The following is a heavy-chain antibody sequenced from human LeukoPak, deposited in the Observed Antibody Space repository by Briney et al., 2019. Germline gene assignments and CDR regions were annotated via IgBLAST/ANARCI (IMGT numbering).Heavy chain of an antibody. CDR1: GGSISSYY. CDR2: IYYSGST. V-gene: IGHV4-59*08. CDR3: ARHRGYSSSWRNAFDI. Sequence: SETLSLTCTVSGGSISSYYWSWIRQPPGKGLEWIGYIYYSGSTNYNPSLKSRVTISVDTSKNQFSLKLSSVTAADTAVYYCARHRGYSSSWRNAFDIWGQGTMVTVSS. D-gene: IGHD6-13*01. J-gene: IGHJ3*02.